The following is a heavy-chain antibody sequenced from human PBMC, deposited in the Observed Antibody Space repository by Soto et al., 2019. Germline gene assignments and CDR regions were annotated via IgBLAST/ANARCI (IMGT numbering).Heavy chain of an antibody. D-gene: IGHD1-26*01. Sequence: GGSLRLSCAASGFTFNDYGMHWVRQAAGKGLEWVSAIDTAGYTFYLGSVKGRFTISRENGKNSVYLQMNSVRVEDTAVYYCTRELLGEGFDYWGQGTLVTVSS. V-gene: IGHV3-13*01. CDR2: IDTAGYT. CDR1: GFTFNDYG. J-gene: IGHJ4*02. CDR3: TRELLGEGFDY.